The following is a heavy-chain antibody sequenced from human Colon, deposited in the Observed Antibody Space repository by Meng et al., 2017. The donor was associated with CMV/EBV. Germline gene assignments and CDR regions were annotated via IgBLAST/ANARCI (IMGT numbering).Heavy chain of an antibody. Sequence: LMFCFESSGFILSSYMMNWVRQAPVKGLEWVSSISATSADIYYADSVRGRFTITRDNAKNSLYLEMNSLPAEDTAVYYCTRDYYTNRWGQGTLVTVSS. CDR1: GFILSSYM. V-gene: IGHV3-21*01. J-gene: IGHJ4*02. D-gene: IGHD2-8*01. CDR2: ISATSADI. CDR3: TRDYYTNR.